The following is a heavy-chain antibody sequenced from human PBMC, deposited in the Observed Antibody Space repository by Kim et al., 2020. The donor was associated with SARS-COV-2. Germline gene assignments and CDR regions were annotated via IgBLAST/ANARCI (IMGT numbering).Heavy chain of an antibody. D-gene: IGHD5-18*01. V-gene: IGHV3-30*18. CDR3: AKGGGYSYGYGFVY. CDR2: ISYDGSNK. J-gene: IGHJ4*02. CDR1: GFTFSSYG. Sequence: GGSLRLSCAASGFTFSSYGMHWVRQAPGKGLEWVAVISYDGSNKYYADSVKGRFTISRDNSKNTLYLQMNSLRAEDTAVYYCAKGGGYSYGYGFVYWGQGTLVTVSS.